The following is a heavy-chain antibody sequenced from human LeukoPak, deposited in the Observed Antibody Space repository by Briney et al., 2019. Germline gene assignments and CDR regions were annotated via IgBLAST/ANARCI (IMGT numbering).Heavy chain of an antibody. CDR1: GLRVNSNY. J-gene: IGHJ4*02. CDR2: IYSGGST. V-gene: IGHV3-53*01. Sequence: GGSLRLSCAASGLRVNSNYMSWVRQAPGKGLEWVSVIYSGGSTSYADSVKGRFTISRDNSKNTIYLQMNSLRAEDTAVYYCARITSTYFDYWGQGTLVTVSS. D-gene: IGHD3-10*01. CDR3: ARITSTYFDY.